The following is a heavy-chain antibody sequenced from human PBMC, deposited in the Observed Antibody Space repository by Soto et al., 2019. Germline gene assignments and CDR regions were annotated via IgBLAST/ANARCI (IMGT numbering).Heavy chain of an antibody. D-gene: IGHD2-2*01. CDR1: GFTVSNTY. J-gene: IGHJ5*02. V-gene: IGHV3-53*02. CDR3: ARALPVAKGGFDP. Sequence: EVQLVETGGGLIQPGGSLRLSCAASGFTVSNTYMTWVRQPTGKGLECVSVIYTAGGTNYADSVKGRFIISRDNSKNALYLQMNSLRAEATAVYYCARALPVAKGGFDPWGQGTLVTVSS. CDR2: IYTAGGT.